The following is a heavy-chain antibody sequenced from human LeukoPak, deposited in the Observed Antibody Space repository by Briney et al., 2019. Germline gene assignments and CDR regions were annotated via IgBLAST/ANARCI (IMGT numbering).Heavy chain of an antibody. CDR2: IIPIFGTA. CDR3: ARDTSAAAGTSWYYFDY. V-gene: IGHV1-69*13. J-gene: IGHJ4*02. D-gene: IGHD6-13*01. Sequence: SVKVSCKASGGTFSSYAISWVRQAPGQGLEWMGGIIPIFGTANYAQKFQGRVTITADESTSTAYMELSSLRSEDTAVYYCARDTSAAAGTSWYYFDYWGQGTLVTVSS. CDR1: GGTFSSYA.